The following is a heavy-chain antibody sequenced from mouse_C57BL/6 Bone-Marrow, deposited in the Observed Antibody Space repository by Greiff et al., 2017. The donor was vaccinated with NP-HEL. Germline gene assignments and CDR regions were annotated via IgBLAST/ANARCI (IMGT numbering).Heavy chain of an antibody. D-gene: IGHD1-1*01. J-gene: IGHJ2*01. CDR3: ARRHYGSSDEEYDFGD. CDR2: IYLSDSET. Sequence: QVQLQQPGAELVRPGSSVKLSCMASGYTFTSYWMDWVKQRPGQGLEWIGNIYLSDSETHYNQTFTDKATLTVDKSSSTAYMQLSSLTSEDSAIYYCARRHYGSSDEEYDFGDWGQGTTVTVSS. CDR1: GYTFTSYW. V-gene: IGHV1-61*01.